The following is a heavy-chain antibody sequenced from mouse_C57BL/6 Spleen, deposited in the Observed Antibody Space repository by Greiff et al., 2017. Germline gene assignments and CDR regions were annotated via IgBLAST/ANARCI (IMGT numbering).Heavy chain of an antibody. CDR2: INPNKCGT. V-gene: IGHV1-22*01. CDR3: AIYDGYFSLFAY. J-gene: IGHJ3*01. CDR1: GFTFTDYN. Sequence: VQLQQSGPELVKPGASVKMSCTASGFTFTDYNMHWVKQSHGKSLEWIGYINPNKCGTSDNQKFKGKATLTVNKSSSTAYMDLRSLTSEDSAVYYCAIYDGYFSLFAYWGQGTRVTVSA. D-gene: IGHD2-3*01.